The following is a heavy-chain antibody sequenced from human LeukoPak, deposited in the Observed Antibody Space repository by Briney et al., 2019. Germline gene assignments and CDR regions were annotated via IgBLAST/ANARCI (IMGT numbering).Heavy chain of an antibody. J-gene: IGHJ6*02. CDR3: ARAPHHDCSGGSCYPDYYYYSMDV. V-gene: IGHV1-2*06. Sequence: GASVKVSCKASGYTFTGYYMHWVRQAPGQGLEWMGRINPNSGGTNYAQKFQGRVTMTRDTSISTAYMELSRLRSDDTAVYYCARAPHHDCSGGSCYPDYYYYSMDVWGQGTTVTVSS. CDR2: INPNSGGT. D-gene: IGHD2-15*01. CDR1: GYTFTGYY.